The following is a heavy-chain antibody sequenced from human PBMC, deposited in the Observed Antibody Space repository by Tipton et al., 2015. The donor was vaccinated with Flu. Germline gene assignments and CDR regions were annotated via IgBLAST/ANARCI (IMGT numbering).Heavy chain of an antibody. V-gene: IGHV3-30*03. CDR3: ATFGSVATAIPPL. J-gene: IGHJ4*02. D-gene: IGHD2-2*02. Sequence: SLRLSCAASGFTFSTYDMQWVRQAPGEGLEWVAGVSRDGSEKFFADSVRGRFTISRDNSKDTFYLEMNNLRSEDTAVYHCATFGSVATAIPPLWGRGTLVTVSS. CDR1: GFTFSTYD. CDR2: VSRDGSEK.